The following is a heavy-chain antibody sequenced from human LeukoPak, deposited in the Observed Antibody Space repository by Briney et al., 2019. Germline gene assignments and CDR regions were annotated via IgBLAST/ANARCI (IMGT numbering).Heavy chain of an antibody. V-gene: IGHV3-48*03. CDR1: EFAFSVYE. CDR2: ISSTGGSR. D-gene: IGHD6-19*01. Sequence: GGSLSLSCAASEFAFSVYEMYWVRQAPGKGLEWVSYISSTGGSRYYADSVKGRFAISRDNAKNSLYLQMNSLRGEDTAVYYCATLTVASSFDYWGQGALVTVSS. J-gene: IGHJ4*02. CDR3: ATLTVASSFDY.